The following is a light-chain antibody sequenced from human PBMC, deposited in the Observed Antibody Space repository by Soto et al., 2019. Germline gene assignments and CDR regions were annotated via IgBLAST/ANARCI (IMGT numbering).Light chain of an antibody. CDR2: EVS. J-gene: IGKJ4*01. CDR3: QQWDNVPLT. V-gene: IGKV1-33*01. Sequence: DIHMTQSPSSLSASVGDSVTITCQASQEINKYLNWYQQRPGEAPKLLMYEVSKLETGVPSRFSGGRSGTDFTFTISSLQPEDFATYFCQQWDNVPLTFGGGTQIEIK. CDR1: QEINKY.